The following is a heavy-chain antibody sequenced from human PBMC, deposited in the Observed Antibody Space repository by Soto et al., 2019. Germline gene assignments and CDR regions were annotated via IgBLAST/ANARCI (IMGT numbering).Heavy chain of an antibody. D-gene: IGHD1-26*01. J-gene: IGHJ4*02. CDR2: IRMKANSYTT. V-gene: IGHV3-72*01. Sequence: SLLLSFAASGFTFSDHYMDWARQAPGKGLEWVGRIRMKANSYTTEYAASVKGRFSISREDSKNSLFLQMNSLKTEDTAVYYCARVKGRVSYELDYWGQGTLVTVSS. CDR3: ARVKGRVSYELDY. CDR1: GFTFSDHY.